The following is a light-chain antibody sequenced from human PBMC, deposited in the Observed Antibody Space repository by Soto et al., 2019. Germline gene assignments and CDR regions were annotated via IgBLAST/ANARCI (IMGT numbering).Light chain of an antibody. CDR3: QQSYTSPTT. CDR1: QSIDKH. Sequence: DIQMTQSPSFLSASVGDRVTITCRASQSIDKHLNWYQQKPGKAPKFLIYGASTLQSGVPSRFTGSGSGTDFTLTVNSLQAEDFATYYCQQSYTSPTTFGQGTRLEIK. J-gene: IGKJ5*01. CDR2: GAS. V-gene: IGKV1-39*01.